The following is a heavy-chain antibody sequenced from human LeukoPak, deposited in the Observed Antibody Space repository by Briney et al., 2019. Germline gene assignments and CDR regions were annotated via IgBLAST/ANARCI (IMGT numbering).Heavy chain of an antibody. D-gene: IGHD6-19*01. CDR1: GGTFSSYA. CDR2: IIPIFGTA. Sequence: ASVKVSCKASGGTFSSYAISWVRQAPGQGLEWMGGIIPIFGTANYAQKFQGRVTITADESTSTAYMELSSLRSEGTAVYYCAIRYSSGWYYWGQGTLVTVSS. J-gene: IGHJ4*02. CDR3: AIRYSSGWYY. V-gene: IGHV1-69*13.